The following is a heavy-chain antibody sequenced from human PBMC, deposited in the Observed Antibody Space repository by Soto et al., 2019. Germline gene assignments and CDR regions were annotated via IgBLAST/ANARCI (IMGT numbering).Heavy chain of an antibody. CDR3: ATQDFRGTTGTT. D-gene: IGHD1-1*01. CDR1: GFTFSRYA. V-gene: IGHV3-23*01. J-gene: IGHJ4*02. Sequence: GSLRLSCAASGFTFSRYAMGWVRQAPGKGLEWVSVISGSGGNIHYADSVKGRFTISSDNSKNTLYLQMNSLRVEDTAVYNCATQDFRGTTGTTWGQGTLVTVSS. CDR2: ISGSGGNI.